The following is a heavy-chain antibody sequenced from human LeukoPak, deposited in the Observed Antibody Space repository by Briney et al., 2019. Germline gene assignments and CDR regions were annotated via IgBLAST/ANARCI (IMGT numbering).Heavy chain of an antibody. CDR2: INQSGST. CDR3: ATEPGYCSGGRCYGGWFDP. Sequence: SETLSLTCAVYGGSFSGYYWSWIRQAPGKGLEWIGEINQSGSTNYNPSLKSRVTISVDTSKNQFSLKLSPVTAADTAVYYCATEPGYCSGGRCYGGWFDPWGQGTLVTVSS. V-gene: IGHV4-34*01. CDR1: GGSFSGYY. D-gene: IGHD2-15*01. J-gene: IGHJ5*02.